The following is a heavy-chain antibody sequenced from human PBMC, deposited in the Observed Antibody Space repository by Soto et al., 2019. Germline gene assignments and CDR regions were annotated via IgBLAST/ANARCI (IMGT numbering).Heavy chain of an antibody. J-gene: IGHJ4*02. CDR2: ISYDGSNK. CDR3: ARDHDSLEIATFEFDY. CDR1: GFTFSSYA. V-gene: IGHV3-30-3*01. Sequence: GGSLRLSCAASGFTFSSYAMHWVRQAPGKGLEWVAVISYDGSNKYYADSVKGRFTISRDNSKNTLYLQMNSLRAEDTAVYYCARDHDSLEIATFEFDYWGQGTLVTVSS. D-gene: IGHD3-3*01.